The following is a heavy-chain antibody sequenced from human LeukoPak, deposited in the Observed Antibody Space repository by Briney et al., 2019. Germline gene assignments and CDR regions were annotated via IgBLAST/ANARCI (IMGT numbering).Heavy chain of an antibody. CDR3: ARYSSGYYEY. CDR2: ISSSSTYI. V-gene: IGHV3-21*01. D-gene: IGHD3-22*01. Sequence: GGSLRLSCAASGFTFSSYNMNWVRQAPGKGLEWVSSISSSSTYIYYADSVKGRFTISRDNAKNSLYLQMNSLRAEDTAGFYCARYSSGYYEYWGQGTLVTVSS. CDR1: GFTFSSYN. J-gene: IGHJ4*02.